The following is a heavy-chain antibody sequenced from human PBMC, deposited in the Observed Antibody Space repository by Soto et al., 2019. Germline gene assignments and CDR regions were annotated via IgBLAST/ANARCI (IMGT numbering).Heavy chain of an antibody. CDR1: GFSLSTSGVG. D-gene: IGHD3-16*01. CDR3: ARGGNWFDP. V-gene: IGHV2-5*02. CDR2: IYWDDDK. J-gene: IGHJ5*02. Sequence: QITLKESGPTLVKPTQTLTLTCTFSGFSLSTSGVGVGWIRQPPGKALEWLALIYWDDDKRYSPSLKSRLTXIKDPSKNQVVLTMTTMDPVDTATYYCARGGNWFDPWGQGTLVTVSS.